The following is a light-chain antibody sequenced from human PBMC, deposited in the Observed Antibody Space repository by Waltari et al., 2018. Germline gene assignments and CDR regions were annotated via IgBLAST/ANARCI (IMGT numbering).Light chain of an antibody. CDR1: QTVGSSS. Sequence: IALTQSPGTLSLSPGERATLSCRASQTVGSSSLAWYQQKRGQAPRLLIYSASNRATGIPARFSGSGSGTNFTLTISRLEPVDFAVYFCQHYGDSLFTFGPGTRVDLK. CDR3: QHYGDSLFT. V-gene: IGKV3-20*01. J-gene: IGKJ3*01. CDR2: SAS.